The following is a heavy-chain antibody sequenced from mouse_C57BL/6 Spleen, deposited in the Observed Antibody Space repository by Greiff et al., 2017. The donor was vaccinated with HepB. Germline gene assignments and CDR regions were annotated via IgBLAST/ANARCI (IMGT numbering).Heavy chain of an antibody. J-gene: IGHJ1*03. CDR2: INPSSGYT. CDR1: DYTFTSYT. CDR3: QLTGTYFDV. V-gene: IGHV1-4*01. Sequence: VQLQQSGAELARPGASVKMSCKASDYTFTSYTMHWVKQRPGQGLEWIGYINPSSGYTKYNQKFKDKATLTADKSSSTAYMQLSSLTSEDSAVYYCQLTGTYFDVWGTGTTVTVSS. D-gene: IGHD4-1*01.